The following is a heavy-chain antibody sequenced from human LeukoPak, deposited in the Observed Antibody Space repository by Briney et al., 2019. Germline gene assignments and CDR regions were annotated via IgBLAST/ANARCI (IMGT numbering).Heavy chain of an antibody. D-gene: IGHD4-17*01. V-gene: IGHV3-23*01. CDR3: AKEIYGDSTGGRFQH. CDR1: GFTFSSYA. CDR2: ISGSGGST. J-gene: IGHJ1*01. Sequence: GGSLRLSCAASGFTFSSYAMSWVRQAPGKGLEWVSVISGSGGSTYYADSVKGRFTIFRDNSKNTLYLQMNSLRAEDTAVYYCAKEIYGDSTGGRFQHWGQGTLVTVSS.